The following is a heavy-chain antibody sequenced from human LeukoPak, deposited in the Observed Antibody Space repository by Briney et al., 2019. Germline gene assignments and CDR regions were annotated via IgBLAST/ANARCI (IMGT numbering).Heavy chain of an antibody. J-gene: IGHJ6*03. Sequence: PGGSLRLSCAASGFIFSNYWMHWLRQVPGKGLVWVSRINGDGSSTTYADSVKGRFTISRDNSKNTLYLQMNSLRAEDTAVYYCARDHGYYGSGSYVDYMDVWGKGTTVTVSS. CDR1: GFIFSNYW. V-gene: IGHV3-74*01. CDR3: ARDHGYYGSGSYVDYMDV. D-gene: IGHD3-10*01. CDR2: INGDGSST.